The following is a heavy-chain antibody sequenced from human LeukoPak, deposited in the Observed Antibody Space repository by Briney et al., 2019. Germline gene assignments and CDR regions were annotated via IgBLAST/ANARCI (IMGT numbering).Heavy chain of an antibody. J-gene: IGHJ4*02. CDR2: IIHSGST. V-gene: IGHV4-34*01. CDR1: GGSFSGYY. Sequence: SETLSLTCAVYGGSFSGYYWSWIRQPPGKGLDWIGEIIHSGSTNYNPSLKSRVTISVDTSKNQFSLKLSSVTAADTAVYYCARGLRYDILTGHYTFDFWGQGTLVTVSS. D-gene: IGHD3-9*01. CDR3: ARGLRYDILTGHYTFDF.